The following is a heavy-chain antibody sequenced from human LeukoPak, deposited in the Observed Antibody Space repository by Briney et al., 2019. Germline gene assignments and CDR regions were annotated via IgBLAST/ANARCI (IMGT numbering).Heavy chain of an antibody. J-gene: IGHJ4*02. Sequence: SETLSLTCAVYGGSFSGYYWSWIRQPPGKGLEWIGEINHSGSTNYNPSLKSRVTISVDTSKNQFFLKLSSVTAADTAVYYCARVDVVPAATIDYWGQGTLVTVSS. V-gene: IGHV4-34*01. CDR2: INHSGST. CDR1: GGSFSGYY. D-gene: IGHD2-2*01. CDR3: ARVDVVPAATIDY.